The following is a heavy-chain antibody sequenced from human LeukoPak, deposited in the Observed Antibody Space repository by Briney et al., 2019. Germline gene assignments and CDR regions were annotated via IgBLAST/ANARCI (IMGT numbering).Heavy chain of an antibody. D-gene: IGHD3-22*01. Sequence: PSETLSLTCAVSGYSISSSNWWGWIRQPPGKGLEWLGYIYYSGSTYYNPSLKSRVTMSVDTSKNQFSLKLSSVTAVDTAVYYCARTYDYDSSGYYFPGAFDIWGQGTLVTVSS. CDR2: IYYSGST. CDR3: ARTYDYDSSGYYFPGAFDI. CDR1: GYSISSSNW. J-gene: IGHJ3*02. V-gene: IGHV4-28*01.